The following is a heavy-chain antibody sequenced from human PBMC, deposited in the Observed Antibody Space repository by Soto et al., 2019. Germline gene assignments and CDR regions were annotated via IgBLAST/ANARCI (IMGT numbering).Heavy chain of an antibody. D-gene: IGHD2-15*01. V-gene: IGHV2-5*02. CDR1: GFSLSTSGVG. CDR2: IYWDDDK. Sequence: QITLKESGPTLVKPTQTLTLTCTFSGFSLSTSGVGVGWIRQPPGKALEWLALIYWDDDKRYSPSLKSRLTIPKDTSKNQVVLTMTNMDPVDTATYYCAHYIVVVVAATQEYDAFDIWGQGTMVTVSS. CDR3: AHYIVVVVAATQEYDAFDI. J-gene: IGHJ3*02.